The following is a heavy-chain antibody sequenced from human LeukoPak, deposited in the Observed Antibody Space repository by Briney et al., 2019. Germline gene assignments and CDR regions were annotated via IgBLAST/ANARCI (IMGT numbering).Heavy chain of an antibody. J-gene: IGHJ4*02. Sequence: PGGSLRLSCAASRFTFSSCAMNWVRQAPGKGLEWVSAISGSGGSIYYTDSVKGRFTISRDNSKNTLYLQMNSLRAEDTAVYYCAKVWGSYSTGYFDYWGQGTLVTVSS. CDR3: AKVWGSYSTGYFDY. D-gene: IGHD1-26*01. CDR2: ISGSGGSI. V-gene: IGHV3-23*01. CDR1: RFTFSSCA.